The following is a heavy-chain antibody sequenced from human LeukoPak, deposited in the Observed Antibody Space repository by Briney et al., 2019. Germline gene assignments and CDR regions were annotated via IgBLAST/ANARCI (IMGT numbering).Heavy chain of an antibody. CDR1: GGSINSGSYY. Sequence: SQTLSLTCTVSGGSINSGSYYWTWIRQPAGKGLEWIGRIYTGGNTNSNPSLKSRVTISVDTSKNQFSLKLSSVTAADTAVYYCASGSSFDHSGQGTLVTVSS. CDR3: ASGSSFDH. CDR2: IYTGGNT. J-gene: IGHJ4*02. V-gene: IGHV4-61*02. D-gene: IGHD3-10*01.